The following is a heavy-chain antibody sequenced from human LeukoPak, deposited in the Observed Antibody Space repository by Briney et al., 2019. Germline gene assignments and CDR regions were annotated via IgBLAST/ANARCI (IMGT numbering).Heavy chain of an antibody. CDR1: GGSFSGYY. CDR2: INHSGST. J-gene: IGHJ3*02. V-gene: IGHV4-34*01. CDR3: ARRHLGSGSSLRAFDI. D-gene: IGHD1-26*01. Sequence: SETLSLTCAVYGGSFSGYYWSWIRQPPGKGLEWIGEINHSGSTNYNPSLKSRVTISVDTSKNQFSLKLSPVTAADTAVYYCARRHLGSGSSLRAFDIWGQGTMVTVSS.